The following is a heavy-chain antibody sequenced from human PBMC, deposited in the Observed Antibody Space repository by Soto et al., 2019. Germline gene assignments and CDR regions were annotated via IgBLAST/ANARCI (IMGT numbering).Heavy chain of an antibody. CDR3: ASIGYCSSTSCYSGGRYYYYGMDV. V-gene: IGHV4-59*01. Sequence: SETLSLTCTVSGGSISSYYWSWIRQPPGKGLEWIGYIYYSGSTNYNPSLKSRVTISVDTSKNQFSLKLSSVTAADTAVYYCASIGYCSSTSCYSGGRYYYYGMDVWGQGTTVTVS. CDR1: GGSISSYY. CDR2: IYYSGST. D-gene: IGHD2-2*01. J-gene: IGHJ6*02.